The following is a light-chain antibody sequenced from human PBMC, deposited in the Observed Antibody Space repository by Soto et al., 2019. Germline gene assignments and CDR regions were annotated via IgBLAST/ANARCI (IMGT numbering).Light chain of an antibody. CDR1: QSISRY. V-gene: IGKV1-39*01. Sequence: DIQMTQSPSSLSASVGDRVTITCRASQSISRYLNWYQQRPGKAPKFLIYAASNLQSGVLSRFSGSGFGTDFTRTISRLQPEDFATYYCQQSHSTPLTLGGGTKVDIK. CDR2: AAS. J-gene: IGKJ4*01. CDR3: QQSHSTPLT.